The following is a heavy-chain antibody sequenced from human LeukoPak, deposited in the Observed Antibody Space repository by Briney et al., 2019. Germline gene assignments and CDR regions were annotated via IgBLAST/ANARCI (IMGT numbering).Heavy chain of an antibody. CDR2: INPSGGST. D-gene: IGHD6-19*01. CDR3: ASRAVAGNYFQH. CDR1: GYTFTSYY. Sequence: ASVKVSCKASGYTFTSYYMHWVRQAPGQGLEWMGIINPSGGSTSYAQKFQGRVTMTRDTSTCTVYMELSSLRSEDTAVYYCASRAVAGNYFQHWGQGTLVTVSS. V-gene: IGHV1-46*01. J-gene: IGHJ1*01.